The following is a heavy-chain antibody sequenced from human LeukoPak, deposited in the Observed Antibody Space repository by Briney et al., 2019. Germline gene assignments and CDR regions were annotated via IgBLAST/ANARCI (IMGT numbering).Heavy chain of an antibody. CDR1: DYDFTSVG. CDR2: ISPYNGDT. D-gene: IGHD6-19*01. CDR3: ARAGSGSGWYFDY. J-gene: IGHJ4*02. Sequence: ASVTVSCTASDYDFTSVGITWVRQAPGQGLEWMGWISPYNGDTRYVQKLQGRVTMTTDTSTSTAYTELRSLRFDDTAVYYCARAGSGSGWYFDYWGQGTLVTVSS. V-gene: IGHV1-18*01.